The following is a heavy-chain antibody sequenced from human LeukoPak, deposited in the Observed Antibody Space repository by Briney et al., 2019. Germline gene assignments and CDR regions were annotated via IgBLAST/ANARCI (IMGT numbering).Heavy chain of an antibody. D-gene: IGHD4-17*01. CDR2: IYYSGST. CDR3: ARIPTTVTTRAGHFDY. J-gene: IGHJ4*02. Sequence: SETLSLTCTVSGGSISSYYWSWIRQPPGKGLEWIGYIYYSGSTNYNPSLKSRVTISVDTSKNQFSLKLSSVTAADTAVYYCARIPTTVTTRAGHFDYWGQGTLVTVSS. V-gene: IGHV4-59*08. CDR1: GGSISSYY.